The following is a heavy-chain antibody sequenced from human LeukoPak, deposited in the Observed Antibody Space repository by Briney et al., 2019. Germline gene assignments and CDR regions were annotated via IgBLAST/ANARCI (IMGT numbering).Heavy chain of an antibody. Sequence: EASVKVSCKASGYTFTSYGISWVRQAPGQGLEWMGRIIPILGIANYAQKFQGRVTITADKSTSTAYMELSSLRSEDTAVYYCARGIAVAAHPHNWGQGTLVTVSS. V-gene: IGHV1-69*04. J-gene: IGHJ4*02. CDR3: ARGIAVAAHPHN. CDR1: GYTFTSYG. D-gene: IGHD6-19*01. CDR2: IIPILGIA.